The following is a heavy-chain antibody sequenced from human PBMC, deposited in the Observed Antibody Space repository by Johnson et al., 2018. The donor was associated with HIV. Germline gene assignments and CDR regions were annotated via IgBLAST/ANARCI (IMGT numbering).Heavy chain of an antibody. D-gene: IGHD4-11*01. CDR3: AREDLLTVTTTGAFDV. V-gene: IGHV3-11*04. CDR2: ISSSGSTI. J-gene: IGHJ3*01. CDR1: GFSFSDHY. Sequence: QMQLVESGGGLVKPGGSLRLSCAASGFSFSDHYMSWIRQAPGKGLEWVSDISSSGSTIYYADSVKGRLTISRDNAKKSFFLQMSSLRVEDTAVYYCAREDLLTVTTTGAFDVWGHGTMVTVSS.